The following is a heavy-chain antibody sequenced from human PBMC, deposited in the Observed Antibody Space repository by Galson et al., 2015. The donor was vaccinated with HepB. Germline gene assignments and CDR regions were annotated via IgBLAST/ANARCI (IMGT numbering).Heavy chain of an antibody. D-gene: IGHD3-22*01. Sequence: TLSLTCAVYGGSFSAYYWSWIRQSPGKGLEWIGEISHGGSTNYNPSLKSRVTISVDKSRNQFSLKLSSVTAADTAMYFCAREVMYGYYPDYWGQGILVTVSS. CDR3: AREVMYGYYPDY. V-gene: IGHV4-34*01. CDR2: ISHGGST. J-gene: IGHJ4*02. CDR1: GGSFSAYY.